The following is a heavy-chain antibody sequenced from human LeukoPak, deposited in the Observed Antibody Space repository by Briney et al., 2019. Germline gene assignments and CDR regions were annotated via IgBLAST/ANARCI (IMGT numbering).Heavy chain of an antibody. Sequence: SEALSLTCTVSGGSISSSSYYWGWIRQPPGKGLEWIGSIYYSGSTYYNPSLKSRVTISVDTSKNQFSLKLSSVTAADTAVYYCARGGLDYVWGSYRAYYMDVWGKGTTVTVSS. CDR1: GGSISSSSYY. D-gene: IGHD3-16*02. V-gene: IGHV4-39*07. CDR3: ARGGLDYVWGSYRAYYMDV. J-gene: IGHJ6*03. CDR2: IYYSGST.